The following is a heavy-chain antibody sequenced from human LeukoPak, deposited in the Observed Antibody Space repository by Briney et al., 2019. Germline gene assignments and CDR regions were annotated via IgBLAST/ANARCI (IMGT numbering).Heavy chain of an antibody. CDR3: GRVGELGY. Sequence: GGSLRLSCAASGFTFSSYWMHWVRQAPGKGLVWVSDINTDGGSARYADSVKGRFTTSRDNAKNTLYLQMNSLRAEDTAVYYCGRVGELGYWGQGTLVTVSS. CDR1: GFTFSSYW. J-gene: IGHJ4*02. CDR2: INTDGGSA. D-gene: IGHD1-26*01. V-gene: IGHV3-74*01.